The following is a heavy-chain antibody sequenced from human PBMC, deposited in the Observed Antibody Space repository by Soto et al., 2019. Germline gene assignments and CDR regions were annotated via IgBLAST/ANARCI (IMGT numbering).Heavy chain of an antibody. J-gene: IGHJ6*02. CDR3: ARNGYYDSSGYYYNYYYGMDV. V-gene: IGHV1-2*04. D-gene: IGHD3-22*01. CDR2: INPNSGGT. CDR1: GYTFTGYY. Sequence: GASVKVSCKASGYTFTGYYMHWVRQAPGQGLEWMGWINPNSGGTNYAQKFQGWVTMTRDTSISTAYMELSRLRSDDTAVYYCARNGYYDSSGYYYNYYYGMDVWGQGTTVTVSS.